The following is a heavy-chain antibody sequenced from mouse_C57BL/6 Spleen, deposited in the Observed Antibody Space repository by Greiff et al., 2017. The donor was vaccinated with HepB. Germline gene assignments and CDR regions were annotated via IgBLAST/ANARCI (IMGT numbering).Heavy chain of an antibody. CDR2: IYPGDGDT. D-gene: IGHD1-1*01. J-gene: IGHJ1*03. V-gene: IGHV1-80*01. Sequence: VQLQQSGAELVKPGASVKISCKASGYAFSSYWMNWVKQRPGKGLEWIGQIYPGDGDTNYNGKFKGKATLTADKSTSTAYMKLSSLTSEDSAVYFCARSPDYGRSYWYFDVWGTGTTVTVSS. CDR3: ARSPDYGRSYWYFDV. CDR1: GYAFSSYW.